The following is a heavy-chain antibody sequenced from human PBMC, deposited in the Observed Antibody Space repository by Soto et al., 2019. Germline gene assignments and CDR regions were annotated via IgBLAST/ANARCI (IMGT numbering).Heavy chain of an antibody. CDR1: GCKFTSYT. CDR3: ARDVAVGPAYFFDY. Sequence: APVKVSCKAYGCKFTSYTIHWMRQAPGQRPEWMGWINTGNGHTEYSQKFQGRVTLTSVTSATTAYMDLSSLRSEDTAVYYCARDVAVGPAYFFDYWGQGTLVTVSS. CDR2: INTGNGHT. D-gene: IGHD1-26*01. V-gene: IGHV1-3*04. J-gene: IGHJ4*02.